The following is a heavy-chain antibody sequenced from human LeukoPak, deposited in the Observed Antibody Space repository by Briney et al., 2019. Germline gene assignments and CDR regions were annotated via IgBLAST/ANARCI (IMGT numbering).Heavy chain of an antibody. J-gene: IGHJ4*02. V-gene: IGHV3-7*01. Sequence: PGGSLRLSCATSGFTFSSYWMTWVRQAPGKGLEWVASIAEDGSETYYLDSVKGRFTFSRDNAKNSLYLQMNNLRGEDTAVYYCARDPPRRFDLWGQGTLVTVSS. CDR2: IAEDGSET. CDR3: ARDPPRRFDL. CDR1: GFTFSSYW.